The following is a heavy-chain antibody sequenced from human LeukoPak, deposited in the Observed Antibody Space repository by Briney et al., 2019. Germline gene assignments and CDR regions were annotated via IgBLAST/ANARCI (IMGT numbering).Heavy chain of an antibody. J-gene: IGHJ4*02. CDR3: ARVFPVVQLWSDEGVYFDY. CDR1: GFTFSDYY. V-gene: IGHV3-11*01. Sequence: GGSLRLSCAASGFTFSDYYMSWIRQAPGKGLEWVSYISSSGSTIYYADSVKGRFTISRDNAKNSLYLQMNSLRAEDTAVYYCARVFPVVQLWSDEGVYFDYWGQGTLVTVSS. CDR2: ISSSGSTI. D-gene: IGHD5-18*01.